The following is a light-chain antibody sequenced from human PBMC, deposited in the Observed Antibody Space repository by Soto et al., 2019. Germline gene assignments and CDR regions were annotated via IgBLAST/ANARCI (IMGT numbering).Light chain of an antibody. CDR1: QSVSSY. CDR2: DAS. Sequence: EIELTQSPASLSLSLGDIATITCSASQSVSSYLNWYQQKPGQAPRLLIYDASSLDTGVPARFSGSGTGTDFTLTISSLQPEDFAVYYCQQSNNPPTTFGPGTRLEI. J-gene: IGKJ5*01. CDR3: QQSNNPPTT. V-gene: IGKV1-39*01.